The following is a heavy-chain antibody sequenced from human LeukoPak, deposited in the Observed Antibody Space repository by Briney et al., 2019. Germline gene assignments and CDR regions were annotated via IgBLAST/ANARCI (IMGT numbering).Heavy chain of an antibody. V-gene: IGHV1-18*01. Sequence: ASVKVSCKASGYTFTSYGISWVRQAPGQGLESMGWISAYNGNTNYAQKLQGRVTMTTDTSTSTAYMELRSLRSDDTAVYYCARVYYDFWSGYEYDAFDIWGQGTMVTVSS. J-gene: IGHJ3*02. CDR2: ISAYNGNT. CDR1: GYTFTSYG. D-gene: IGHD3-3*01. CDR3: ARVYYDFWSGYEYDAFDI.